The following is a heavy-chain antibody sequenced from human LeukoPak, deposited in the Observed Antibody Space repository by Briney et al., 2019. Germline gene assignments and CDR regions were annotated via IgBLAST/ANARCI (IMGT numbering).Heavy chain of an antibody. V-gene: IGHV3-21*04. D-gene: IGHD5-18*01. CDR3: ARGIYRGYNYGYDY. CDR2: VSESGSII. CDR1: GFTLSSHA. Sequence: PGGSVRLSCAPSGFTLSSHAMSWVRHAPGKGREWLTSVSESGSIIDYGDSMKGRFTVSRDNAKNSLYLQMNSLRAEDTAVYYCARGIYRGYNYGYDYWGQGTLVTVSS. J-gene: IGHJ4*02.